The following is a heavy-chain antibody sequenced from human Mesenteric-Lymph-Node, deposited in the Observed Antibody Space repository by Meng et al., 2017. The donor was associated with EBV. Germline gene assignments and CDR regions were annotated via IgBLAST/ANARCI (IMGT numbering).Heavy chain of an antibody. D-gene: IGHD6-13*01. CDR2: INTNTGDP. CDR3: ARDSRIVAPGTRPFDP. Sequence: LVQLAFEFKTPGSSLKVSCKASGYLSPTAAINGVRHAPGQGLEWMGWINTNTGDPTYAQGFTGRFVFSLDTSVSTAYLQISSLEAEDTAIYYCARDSRIVAPGTRPFDPWGQGTLVTVSS. CDR1: GYLSPTAA. J-gene: IGHJ5*02. V-gene: IGHV7-4-1*02.